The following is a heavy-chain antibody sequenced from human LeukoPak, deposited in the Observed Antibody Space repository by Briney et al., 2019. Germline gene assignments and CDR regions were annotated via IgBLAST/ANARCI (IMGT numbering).Heavy chain of an antibody. CDR2: ISSSSSYI. CDR3: ARDLTMVRGVGDYYYYMGV. D-gene: IGHD3-10*01. Sequence: GGSLRLSCAASGFTFSSYSMNWVRQAPGKGLEWVSSISSSSSYIYYADSVKGRFTISRDNAKNSLYLQMNSLRAEDTAVYYCARDLTMVRGVGDYYYYMGVWGKGTTVTVSS. V-gene: IGHV3-21*01. CDR1: GFTFSSYS. J-gene: IGHJ6*03.